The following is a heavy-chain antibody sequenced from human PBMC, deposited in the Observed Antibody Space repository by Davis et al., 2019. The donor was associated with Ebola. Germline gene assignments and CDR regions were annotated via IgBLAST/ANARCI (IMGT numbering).Heavy chain of an antibody. V-gene: IGHV1-8*03. Sequence: ASVKVSCKASGYTFTSYDINWVRQAAGQGLEWMGWLNPNSGNTGYAQKFQGRVTISRNTSITTAYMELSSLRSEDTAVYYCARGGQLRITIFGVVIPPSHADYWGQGTLVTVSS. CDR3: ARGGQLRITIFGVVIPPSHADY. CDR1: GYTFTSYD. J-gene: IGHJ4*02. D-gene: IGHD3-3*01. CDR2: LNPNSGNT.